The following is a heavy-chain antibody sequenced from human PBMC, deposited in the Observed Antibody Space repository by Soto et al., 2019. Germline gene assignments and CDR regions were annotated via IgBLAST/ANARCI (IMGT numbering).Heavy chain of an antibody. V-gene: IGHV4-31*03. CDR3: ARGSGIVMPFDP. CDR1: GGSISSGGYY. J-gene: IGHJ5*02. Sequence: QVQLQESGPGLVKPSQTLSLTCTVSGGSISSGGYYWSWIRQHPGTGLEWIGYINYSGSTYYNPSLKSRVTISVDTSKNQFSLKLSSVTAADTAVYYCARGSGIVMPFDPWGQGTLVTVSS. D-gene: IGHD3-16*01. CDR2: INYSGST.